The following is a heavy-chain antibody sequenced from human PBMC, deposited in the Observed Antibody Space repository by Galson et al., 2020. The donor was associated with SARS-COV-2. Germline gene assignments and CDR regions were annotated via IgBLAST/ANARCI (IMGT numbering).Heavy chain of an antibody. V-gene: IGHV4-39*01. CDR3: ATLGAVRGVISY. J-gene: IGHJ4*02. D-gene: IGHD3-10*01. Sequence: SDTLSLTCTVSGGSISSSSYYWGWIRQPPGKGLEWIGSIYYSGSTYYNPSLKSRVTISVDTSKNQFSLKLSSVTAADTAVYYCATLGAVRGVISYGGQGTLVTVSS. CDR2: IYYSGST. CDR1: GGSISSSSYY.